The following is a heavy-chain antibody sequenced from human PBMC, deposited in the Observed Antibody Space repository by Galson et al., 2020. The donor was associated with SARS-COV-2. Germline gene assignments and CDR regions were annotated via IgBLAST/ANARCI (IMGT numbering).Heavy chain of an antibody. CDR2: TSSDGSST. CDR3: ARDKDRDAVDF. D-gene: IGHD2-15*01. CDR1: GFTFTNYW. J-gene: IGHJ3*01. Sequence: GGSLRLSCAASGFTFTNYWMSWVRQAPGKGLVWVSRTSSDGSSTSYADSVKGRLTISRDNAKNTLYLQMNGLRAEDTAIYYCARDKDRDAVDFRGQGTMVTVSS. V-gene: IGHV3-74*01.